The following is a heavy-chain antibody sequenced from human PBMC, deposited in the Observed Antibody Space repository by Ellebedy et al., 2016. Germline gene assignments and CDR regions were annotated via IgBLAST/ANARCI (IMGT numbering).Heavy chain of an antibody. Sequence: SETLSLXXTVSGGSISSGGYYWSWIRQHPGKGLEWIGYIYYSGSTYYNPSLKSRVTISVDTSKNQFSLKLSSVTAADTAVYYCARDGSDYDILTGYSFDYWGQGTLVTVSS. CDR3: ARDGSDYDILTGYSFDY. J-gene: IGHJ4*02. V-gene: IGHV4-31*03. D-gene: IGHD3-9*01. CDR2: IYYSGST. CDR1: GGSISSGGYY.